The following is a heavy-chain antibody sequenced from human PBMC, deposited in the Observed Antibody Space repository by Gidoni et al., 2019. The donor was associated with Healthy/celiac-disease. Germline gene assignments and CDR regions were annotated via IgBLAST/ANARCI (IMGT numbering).Heavy chain of an antibody. Sequence: EVQLVESGGGLVQPGGSLRLSCAASGFTFSSSWMSWVRQAPGKGLGWVANIKQDGSEKYYVDSVKGRFTISRDNAKNSLYLQMNSLRAEDTAVYYCARDHCSSTSCYYYYGMDVWGQGTTVTVSS. CDR1: GFTFSSSW. D-gene: IGHD2-2*01. CDR3: ARDHCSSTSCYYYYGMDV. V-gene: IGHV3-7*01. J-gene: IGHJ6*02. CDR2: IKQDGSEK.